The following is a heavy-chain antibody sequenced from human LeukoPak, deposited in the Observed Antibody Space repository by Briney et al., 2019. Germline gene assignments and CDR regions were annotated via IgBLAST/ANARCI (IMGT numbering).Heavy chain of an antibody. CDR1: GFTFSSYS. CDR3: ARDSSYYYDSSGYYGWYFDL. Sequence: GGSLRLSCAASGFTFSSYSMNWVRQAPGKGLEWVSSISSSSSYIYYADSVKGRFTISRDNAKNSLYLQMNSLRAEDTAVYYCARDSSYYYDSSGYYGWYFDLWGRGTLVTVSS. CDR2: ISSSSSYI. J-gene: IGHJ2*01. V-gene: IGHV3-21*01. D-gene: IGHD3-22*01.